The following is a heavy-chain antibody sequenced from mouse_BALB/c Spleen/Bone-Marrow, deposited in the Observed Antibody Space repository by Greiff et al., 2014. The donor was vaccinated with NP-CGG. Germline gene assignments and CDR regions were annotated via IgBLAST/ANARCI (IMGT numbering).Heavy chain of an antibody. J-gene: IGHJ2*01. V-gene: IGHV1-14*01. CDR3: ARGNYYDYVYFDY. Sequence: EVQLVESGPELVKPGASVKMSCKASGYTFTSYVMHWVKQKPGQGLEWIGYINPYNDGTTYNEKFKGKATLTSDKSSSTAYMELSSLTSEDSAVYYCARGNYYDYVYFDYWGQGTTLTVSS. CDR1: GYTFTSYV. CDR2: INPYNDGT. D-gene: IGHD2-4*01.